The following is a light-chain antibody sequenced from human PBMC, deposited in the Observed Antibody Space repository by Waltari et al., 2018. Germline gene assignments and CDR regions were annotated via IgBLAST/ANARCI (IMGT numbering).Light chain of an antibody. J-gene: IGKJ2*01. V-gene: IGKV4-1*01. CDR2: WAS. Sequence: DTVVIQSPDSLAVALGERATINYKSSQSVLYSSNNRNYLAWYQQKPGQPPRLLIYWASTRESGVPERFSGSGSGTDFTLVISSLQAEDVGVYYCQQYAFIPHTFGRGTKLEIK. CDR1: QSVLYSSNNRNY. CDR3: QQYAFIPHT.